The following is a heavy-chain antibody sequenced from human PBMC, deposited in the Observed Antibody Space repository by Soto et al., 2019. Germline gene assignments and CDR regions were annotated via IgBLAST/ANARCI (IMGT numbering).Heavy chain of an antibody. D-gene: IGHD2-2*01. CDR3: ARDPFMTLKDIVVVPAAMPLGEPAPMDV. V-gene: IGHV1-69*01. CDR1: GGTFSRHA. CDR2: IIPIFGTA. J-gene: IGHJ6*02. Sequence: QVQLVQSGAEVRKPGSSVKVSCKASGGTFSRHAISWVRQAPGQGLEWMGGIIPIFGTANHAQKFQGRVTIIADESTSTVYMELSSLRSEDTAMYYCARDPFMTLKDIVVVPAAMPLGEPAPMDVWGQGTTVTVSS.